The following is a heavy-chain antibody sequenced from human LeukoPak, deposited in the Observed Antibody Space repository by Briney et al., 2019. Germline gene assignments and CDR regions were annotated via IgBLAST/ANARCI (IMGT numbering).Heavy chain of an antibody. CDR2: FDSEDGET. D-gene: IGHD2-2*01. J-gene: IGHJ3*02. CDR1: GYTLTELS. Sequence: ASVKVSCKVSGYTLTELSMHWVRQAPGKGLEWMGGFDSEDGETIYAQKFQGRVTMAEDTSTDTAYMEPSSLRSEDTAVYYCATGVCSSTSCYWARDAFDIRGQGTMVTVSS. CDR3: ATGVCSSTSCYWARDAFDI. V-gene: IGHV1-24*01.